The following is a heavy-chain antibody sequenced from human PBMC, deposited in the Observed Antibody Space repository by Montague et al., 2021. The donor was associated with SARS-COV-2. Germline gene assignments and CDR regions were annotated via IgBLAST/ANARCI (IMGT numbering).Heavy chain of an antibody. Sequence: PALMKPTQTLTLTCTFSGFSLTTSGVSVNWTRQPPGKALEWLALIYWDDDKRYSSSLGSRLAITKDTSKNQVVLTMTNMDPVDTATYFCTHYRPSTGGTWGQGALVTVSS. V-gene: IGHV2-5*02. CDR2: IYWDDDK. CDR1: GFSLTTSGVS. J-gene: IGHJ5*02. D-gene: IGHD3-16*01. CDR3: THYRPSTGGT.